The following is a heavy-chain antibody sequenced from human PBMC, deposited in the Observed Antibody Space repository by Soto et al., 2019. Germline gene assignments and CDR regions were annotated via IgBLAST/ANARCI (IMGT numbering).Heavy chain of an antibody. CDR1: GGTFSSYA. CDR2: IIPIFGTA. J-gene: IGHJ3*02. V-gene: IGHV1-69*06. CDR3: ARAYYYDSSGHDAFYS. Sequence: SAVKLSCKASGGTFSSYAISWVRQAPGQGLEWMGGIIPIFGTANYAQKFQGRVTITADKSTSTAYMELSSLRSEDTAGYYCARAYYYDSSGHDAFYSWGQGTRVTV. D-gene: IGHD3-22*01.